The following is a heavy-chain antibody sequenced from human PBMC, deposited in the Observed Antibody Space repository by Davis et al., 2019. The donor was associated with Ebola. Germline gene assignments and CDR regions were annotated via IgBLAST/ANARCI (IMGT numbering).Heavy chain of an antibody. V-gene: IGHV3-53*01. J-gene: IGHJ4*02. CDR1: GLTVSNNY. Sequence: GESLKISCAASGLTVSNNYMSWVRQAPGKGLEWVSVIYAGGNTYYADSVKGRFTISRDNSGNTLYLQMDSLRADDTAVYYCARGPILAALDYWGQGTLVIVSS. CDR3: ARGPILAALDY. CDR2: IYAGGNT. D-gene: IGHD6-6*01.